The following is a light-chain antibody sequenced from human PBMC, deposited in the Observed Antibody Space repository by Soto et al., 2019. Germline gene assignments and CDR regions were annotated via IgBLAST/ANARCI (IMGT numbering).Light chain of an antibody. Sequence: EVVMTQSPATLSLSPGERATLSCRASQSVSSDLAWYQQKPGQAPRLLIYGASTRATDIPARFSGGGSGTEFTLTISSLQSEDFAIYYCQQYNDWPPITFCPGTKVDIK. CDR2: GAS. V-gene: IGKV3-15*01. J-gene: IGKJ3*01. CDR3: QQYNDWPPIT. CDR1: QSVSSD.